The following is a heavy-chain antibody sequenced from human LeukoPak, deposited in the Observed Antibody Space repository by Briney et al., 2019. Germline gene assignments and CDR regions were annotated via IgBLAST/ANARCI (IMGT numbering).Heavy chain of an antibody. CDR3: AKTAGGIWFGELIYYFDY. V-gene: IGHV3-23*01. Sequence: SGGSLRLSCAASGFTFSSYAMSWVRQAPGKGLEWVPAVSGSGGSTYYADSVKGRFTISRDNSKNTLYLQMNSLRAEDTAVYYCAKTAGGIWFGELIYYFDYWGQGTLVTVSS. J-gene: IGHJ4*02. CDR2: VSGSGGST. D-gene: IGHD3-10*01. CDR1: GFTFSSYA.